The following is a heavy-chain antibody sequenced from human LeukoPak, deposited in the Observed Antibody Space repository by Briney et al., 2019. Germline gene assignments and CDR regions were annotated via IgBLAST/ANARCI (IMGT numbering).Heavy chain of an antibody. CDR2: ISGSGGST. Sequence: GGSLRLSCAASGFTFSSYAMSWVRQAPGKGLEWDSAISGSGGSTYYADSVKGRFTISRDNSKNTLYLQMNSLRAEDTAVYYCAKDLYAYYDSSGYSAHAFDIWGQGTMVTVSS. J-gene: IGHJ3*02. V-gene: IGHV3-23*01. CDR1: GFTFSSYA. D-gene: IGHD3-22*01. CDR3: AKDLYAYYDSSGYSAHAFDI.